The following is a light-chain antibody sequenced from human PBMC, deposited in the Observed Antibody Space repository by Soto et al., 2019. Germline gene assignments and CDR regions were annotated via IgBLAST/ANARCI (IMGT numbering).Light chain of an antibody. V-gene: IGLV2-11*01. J-gene: IGLJ1*01. CDR3: CSYAANSFL. CDR2: DVN. CDR1: GSDFGVYNY. Sequence: QSALTQPRSVSGSPGQSVTISCTKTGSDFGVYNYVSWYQQHPGKAPKLIIYDVNKRPSGVPNRFSGSMSGNTASLTGSGLQAEDESDYSCCSYAANSFLFGTGTKLTVL.